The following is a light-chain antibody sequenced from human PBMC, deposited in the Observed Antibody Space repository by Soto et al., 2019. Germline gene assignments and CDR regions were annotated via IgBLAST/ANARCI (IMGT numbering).Light chain of an antibody. CDR2: QDY. Sequence: SYELSQPPSVSVSPGQTATITCSGDGLGNKFVCWYQHKPGQSPVLVIYQDYKRPAGIPERFSGSNSGNTATLTISGTQAMDEADYYCQAWDSSSVAFGGGTQLTVL. J-gene: IGLJ3*02. CDR1: GLGNKF. V-gene: IGLV3-1*01. CDR3: QAWDSSSVA.